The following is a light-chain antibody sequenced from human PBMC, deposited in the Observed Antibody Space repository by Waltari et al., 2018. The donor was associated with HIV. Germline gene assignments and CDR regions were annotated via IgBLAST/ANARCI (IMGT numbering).Light chain of an antibody. Sequence: QSVLTQPPSAPGTPGQRVSISCSGSSSNIGSNIVNWYQQLPGTAPKLLIYSNNQRPSGCPDRFSGSKSGTSASLAINGLQSEDEADYYCAAWDDSLNAWVFGGGTKLTVL. CDR3: AAWDDSLNAWV. CDR2: SNN. CDR1: SSNIGSNI. J-gene: IGLJ3*02. V-gene: IGLV1-44*01.